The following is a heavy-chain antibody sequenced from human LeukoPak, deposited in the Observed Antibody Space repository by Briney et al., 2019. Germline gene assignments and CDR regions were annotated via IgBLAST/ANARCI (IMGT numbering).Heavy chain of an antibody. CDR2: IYYSAST. Sequence: PSETLSLTCTVSGGSISSSSYYWGWIRQPPGKGLEWIGSIYYSASTYYNPSLKSRVTISVDTSKNQFSLKLSSVTAADTAVYYCASKRGFRYDAFDIWGQGTMVTVSS. V-gene: IGHV4-39*01. D-gene: IGHD3-10*01. J-gene: IGHJ3*02. CDR3: ASKRGFRYDAFDI. CDR1: GGSISSSSYY.